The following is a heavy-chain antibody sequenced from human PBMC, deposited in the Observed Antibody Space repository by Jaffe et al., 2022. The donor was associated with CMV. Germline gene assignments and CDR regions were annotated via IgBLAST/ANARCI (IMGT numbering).Heavy chain of an antibody. CDR2: IIPIFGTA. D-gene: IGHD3-22*01. Sequence: QVQLVQSGAEVKKPGSSVKVSCKASGGTFSSYAISWVRQAPGQGLEWMGGIIPIFGTANYAQKFQGRVTITADESTSTAYMELSSLRSEDTAVYYCARARYYYDSSGYYYEELRFDPWGQGTLVTVSS. J-gene: IGHJ5*02. CDR3: ARARYYYDSSGYYYEELRFDP. CDR1: GGTFSSYA. V-gene: IGHV1-69*01.